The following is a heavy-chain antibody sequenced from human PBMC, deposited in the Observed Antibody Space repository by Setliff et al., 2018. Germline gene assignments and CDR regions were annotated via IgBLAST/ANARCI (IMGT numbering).Heavy chain of an antibody. J-gene: IGHJ6*03. Sequence: PGESLKISCAASGFTFSSYGMHWVRQAPGKGLEWVAFIRYDGSNKYYADSVKGRFTTSRDNSKNTLYLQMNSLRTEDTAVYYCARGALVLQFLEWLPRFYYMDVWGKGTTVTVSS. CDR3: ARGALVLQFLEWLPRFYYMDV. CDR2: IRYDGSNK. CDR1: GFTFSSYG. D-gene: IGHD3-3*01. V-gene: IGHV3-30*02.